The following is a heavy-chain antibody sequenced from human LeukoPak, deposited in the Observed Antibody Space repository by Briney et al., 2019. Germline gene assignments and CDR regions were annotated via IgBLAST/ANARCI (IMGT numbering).Heavy chain of an antibody. J-gene: IGHJ4*02. CDR3: AKVEYTTSWYGVGSLDY. D-gene: IGHD6-13*01. V-gene: IGHV3-7*01. CDR1: EFAFSNYW. CDR2: IRPDGSDQ. Sequence: PGGSLRLSCAASEFAFSNYWMTWVRQAPGMGLEWVANIRPDGSDQYYGDSVKGRFTISRDNSKNTLYLQMNSLRAEDTAVYYCAKVEYTTSWYGVGSLDYWGQGTLVTVSS.